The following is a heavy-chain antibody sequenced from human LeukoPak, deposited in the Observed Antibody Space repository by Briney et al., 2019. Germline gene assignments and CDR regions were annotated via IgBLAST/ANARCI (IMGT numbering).Heavy chain of an antibody. V-gene: IGHV3-30*04. D-gene: IGHD6-13*01. CDR2: ISYDGSNK. Sequence: RPGGSLRLSCAASGFTFSSYAMHWVRQAPGKGLEWVAVISYDGSNKYYADSVKGRFTISRDNSKNTLYLQMNSLRAEDTAVYYCARDKTGYSSSWTFDYWGQRTLVTVSS. CDR3: ARDKTGYSSSWTFDY. J-gene: IGHJ4*02. CDR1: GFTFSSYA.